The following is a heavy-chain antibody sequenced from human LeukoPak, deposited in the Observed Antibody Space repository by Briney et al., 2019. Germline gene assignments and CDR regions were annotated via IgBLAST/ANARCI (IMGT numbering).Heavy chain of an antibody. CDR1: GYSFTSYA. D-gene: IGHD1-26*01. Sequence: KISCKGSGYSFTSYAISWVRQAPGQGLEWMGGIIPIFGTANYAQKFQGRVTITADESTSTAYMELSSLRSEDTAVYYCAREGSGSYKAFDIWGQGTMVTVSS. J-gene: IGHJ3*02. V-gene: IGHV1-69*01. CDR3: AREGSGSYKAFDI. CDR2: IIPIFGTA.